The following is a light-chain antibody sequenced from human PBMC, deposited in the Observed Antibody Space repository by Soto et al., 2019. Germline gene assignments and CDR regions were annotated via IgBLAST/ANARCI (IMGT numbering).Light chain of an antibody. CDR3: QPYGSSPIFT. CDR1: QSVSSSY. Sequence: EIVLTQSPGTLSLSPGERATLSCRASQSVSSSYLAWYQQKPGQAPRLLIYGASSRATGIPDRFSGSGSGTDFTLTISRPEPEDFPVYYCQPYGSSPIFTFGPGTKVDIK. V-gene: IGKV3-20*01. J-gene: IGKJ3*01. CDR2: GAS.